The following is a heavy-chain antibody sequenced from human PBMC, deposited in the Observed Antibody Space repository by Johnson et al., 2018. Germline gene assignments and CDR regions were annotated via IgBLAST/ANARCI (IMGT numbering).Heavy chain of an antibody. Sequence: VQLVESGGGLVKPGGSLRLSCAASGFTFSSYSMNWVRQAPGKGLEWVSSISSSSTYIYYADSVKGRFTISRDNSKNTLYLQMNSLRPEDTAVYYCVRSTVVIRAEYFQNWGQGTLVTVSS. CDR3: VRSTVVIRAEYFQN. V-gene: IGHV3-21*01. CDR1: GFTFSSYS. CDR2: ISSSSTYI. D-gene: IGHD4-23*01. J-gene: IGHJ1*01.